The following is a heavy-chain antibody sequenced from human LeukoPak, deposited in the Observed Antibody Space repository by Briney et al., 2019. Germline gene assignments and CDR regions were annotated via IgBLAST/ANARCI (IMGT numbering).Heavy chain of an antibody. CDR3: AKGVDGFYYESGGYQ. V-gene: IGHV3-23*01. J-gene: IGHJ4*02. Sequence: GALRLSCAASGFTFSSYGMSWVRQAPGKGLEWVSTISNSDGSTSYAESVKGRFTISRDNSKNTLYLQMNRLRVEDTAVYYCAKGVDGFYYESGGYQWGQGTLVTVSS. CDR2: ISNSDGST. CDR1: GFTFSSYG. D-gene: IGHD3-22*01.